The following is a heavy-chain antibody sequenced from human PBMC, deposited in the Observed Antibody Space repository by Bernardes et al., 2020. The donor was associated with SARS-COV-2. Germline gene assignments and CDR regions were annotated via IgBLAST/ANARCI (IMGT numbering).Heavy chain of an antibody. CDR3: AREILTGGSGWYPSDY. V-gene: IGHV3-23*01. Sequence: GGSLRLSCAASGFTFSSYAMSWVRQAPGKGLEWVATISGSAGGSKTYYADSVRGRFTISRDNSKNTLYLQVNSMTADDTAFYYCAREILTGGSGWYPSDYWGQATLVAVS. CDR2: ISGSAGGSKT. D-gene: IGHD6-19*01. J-gene: IGHJ4*02. CDR1: GFTFSSYA.